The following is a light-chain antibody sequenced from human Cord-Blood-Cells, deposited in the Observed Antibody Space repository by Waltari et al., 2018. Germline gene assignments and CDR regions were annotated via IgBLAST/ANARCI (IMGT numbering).Light chain of an antibody. CDR3: MQALQTPWT. V-gene: IGKV2-28*01. J-gene: IGKJ1*01. CDR1: QSLLHSNGYNY. CDR2: LGS. Sequence: DIVMTQSPLSLPVTPGEPASISCRSSQSLLHSNGYNYLDWYLQQPGQSPPLLIYLGSNRASGVPDRFSGSGSGTDFTRKISRVEAEDVGVYYCMQALQTPWTFGQGTKVEIK.